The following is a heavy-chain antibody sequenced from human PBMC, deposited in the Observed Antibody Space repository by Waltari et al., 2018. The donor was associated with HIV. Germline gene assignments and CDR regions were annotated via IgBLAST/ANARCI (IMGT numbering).Heavy chain of an antibody. CDR1: GIPFTTYW. CDR3: SSLTTRGDFLDL. CDR2: IRVRESES. D-gene: IGHD4-17*01. J-gene: IGHJ4*02. Sequence: EVQLVEFGGGLVQPGGSLTLSCVTSGIPFTTYWMHWVRQAPGKGLEWFSVIRVRESESIYADSGRGRFTISRDNARNTVYLQMTSLRAEDTAVYYCSSLTTRGDFLDLWGRGTLVTVSS. V-gene: IGHV3-74*01.